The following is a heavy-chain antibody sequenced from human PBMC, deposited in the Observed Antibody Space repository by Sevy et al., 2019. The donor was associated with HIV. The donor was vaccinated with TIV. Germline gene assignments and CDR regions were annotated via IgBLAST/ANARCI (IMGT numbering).Heavy chain of an antibody. J-gene: IGHJ4*02. CDR2: IWYDGSNK. Sequence: GGSLRLSCAASGFTFSSYGMHWVRQAPGKGLEWVAVIWYDGSNKYYADSVKGRFTISRDNSKNTLYLQMNSLRAEDTAVYYCARVGREWELSDYWGQGTLVTVSS. CDR3: ARVGREWELSDY. CDR1: GFTFSSYG. D-gene: IGHD1-26*01. V-gene: IGHV3-33*01.